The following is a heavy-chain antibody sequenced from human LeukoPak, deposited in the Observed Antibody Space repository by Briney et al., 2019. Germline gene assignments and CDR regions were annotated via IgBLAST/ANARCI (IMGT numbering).Heavy chain of an antibody. J-gene: IGHJ4*02. Sequence: SETLSLTCAVYGGSFSGYCWSWIRQPPGKGLEWIGEINHSGSTNYNPSLKSRVTISVDKSKNQFSLKLSSVTAADTAVYYCARSGLYSSGWYAVGPWGQGTLVTVSS. V-gene: IGHV4-34*01. D-gene: IGHD6-19*01. CDR2: INHSGST. CDR3: ARSGLYSSGWYAVGP. CDR1: GGSFSGYC.